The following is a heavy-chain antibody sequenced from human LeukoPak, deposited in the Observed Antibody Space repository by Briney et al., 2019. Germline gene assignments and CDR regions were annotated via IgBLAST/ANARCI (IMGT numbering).Heavy chain of an antibody. V-gene: IGHV3-33*06. CDR2: IWYDGSNK. Sequence: PGGYLRRSCTASGFTFSSYAMHWGRQAPGNVLEWVAVIWYDGSNKYYADSWKVRFTISRDNSKKPLYLQMNSLRADDTAVYYCEKVQTSSSFPYYHYYMDVWGKGTTVTVSS. CDR3: EKVQTSSSFPYYHYYMDV. J-gene: IGHJ6*03. CDR1: GFTFSSYA. D-gene: IGHD6-6*01.